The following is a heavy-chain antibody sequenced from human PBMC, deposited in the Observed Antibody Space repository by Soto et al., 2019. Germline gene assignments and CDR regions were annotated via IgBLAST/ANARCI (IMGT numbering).Heavy chain of an antibody. Sequence: PSETLSLTCTVSGGSISSGGYYWSWIRQPPGKGLEWIGYIYYSGSTNYNPSLKSRVTISVDTSKNQFSLKLSSVTATDTAVYYCARTTITWYYFDYWGQGTLVTVSS. V-gene: IGHV4-61*08. CDR3: ARTTITWYYFDY. CDR1: GGSISSGGYY. J-gene: IGHJ4*02. CDR2: IYYSGST. D-gene: IGHD3-10*01.